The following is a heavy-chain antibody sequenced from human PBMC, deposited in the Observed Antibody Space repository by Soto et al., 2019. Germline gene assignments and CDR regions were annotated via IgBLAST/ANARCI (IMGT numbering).Heavy chain of an antibody. CDR2: IIPIFGTA. Sequence: QVQLVQSGAEVKKPGSSVKVSCKASGGTFSSYAISWVRQAPGQGLEWMGGIIPIFGTANYAQKFQGRVTITADKSTSTASMELSSLRSEDTAVYYCARDCSSTSCPPYGMDVWGQGTTVTVSS. V-gene: IGHV1-69*06. J-gene: IGHJ6*02. CDR3: ARDCSSTSCPPYGMDV. D-gene: IGHD2-2*01. CDR1: GGTFSSYA.